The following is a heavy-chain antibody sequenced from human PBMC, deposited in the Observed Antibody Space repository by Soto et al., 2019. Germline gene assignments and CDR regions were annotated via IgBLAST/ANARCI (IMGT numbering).Heavy chain of an antibody. J-gene: IGHJ4*02. CDR2: INAGNGNT. CDR3: AREGGYSSGSSDY. D-gene: IGHD6-19*01. Sequence: QVQLVQSGAEVKKPGASVKVSCKASGYTFTSYAMHWVRQAPGQSLEWMGWINAGNGNTKYSQKFQGRVTITRDTSASTAYMELSSLRAEDTAVYYCAREGGYSSGSSDYWGQGTLVTVSS. V-gene: IGHV1-3*01. CDR1: GYTFTSYA.